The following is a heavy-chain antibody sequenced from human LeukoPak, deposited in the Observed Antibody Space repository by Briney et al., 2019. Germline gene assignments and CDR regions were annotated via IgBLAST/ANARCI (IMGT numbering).Heavy chain of an antibody. CDR1: GLIFSSYG. V-gene: IGHV3-30*02. D-gene: IGHD3-16*01. J-gene: IGHJ4*02. Sequence: GGSLSLSCAASGLIFSSYGMQWVRQAPGRWLEWVAFIRYDGSNKYYADSMKGRFTISRDNSKNTPYLQMNSLRAEDTAVYYCAKDFYDYAGDYWGQGTLVTVSS. CDR2: IRYDGSNK. CDR3: AKDFYDYAGDY.